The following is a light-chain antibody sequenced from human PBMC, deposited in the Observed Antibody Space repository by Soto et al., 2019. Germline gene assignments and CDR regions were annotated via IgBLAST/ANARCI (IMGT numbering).Light chain of an antibody. Sequence: QSVLTQPASVSGSPGQSITISGTGTSRDVGAYIYVSWYQQHPGKAPKLIMFEVTHRPSGVSNRFAGSKSGNTASLTISGLQPEAEGDYYCSSWTRSRTVLFGGGTNRTV. CDR2: EVT. CDR3: SSWTRSRTVL. J-gene: IGLJ2*01. CDR1: SRDVGAYIY. V-gene: IGLV2-14*03.